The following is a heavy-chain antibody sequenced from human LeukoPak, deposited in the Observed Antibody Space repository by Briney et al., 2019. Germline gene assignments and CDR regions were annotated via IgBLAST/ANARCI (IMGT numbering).Heavy chain of an antibody. CDR2: IYSGGGT. CDR1: GFTVSSNY. D-gene: IGHD5-12*01. V-gene: IGHV3-66*02. J-gene: IGHJ4*02. CDR3: ARGYSGYDYFSDY. Sequence: GGSLRLSCAASGFTVSSNYMSWVRQAPGKGLEWVSVIYSGGGTYYADSVKGRFTISRDNSKNTLYLQMNSLRAEDTAVYYCARGYSGYDYFSDYWGQGTLVTVSS.